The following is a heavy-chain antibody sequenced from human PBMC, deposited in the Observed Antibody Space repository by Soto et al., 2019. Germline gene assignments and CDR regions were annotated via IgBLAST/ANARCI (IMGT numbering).Heavy chain of an antibody. J-gene: IGHJ6*02. CDR2: ISSSSSYI. D-gene: IGHD2-2*02. CDR3: ARWECTSCYIRDYGMDV. Sequence: GGSLRLSCAASGFTFSSYSMNWVRQAPGKGLEWVSSISSSSSYIYYADSVKGRFTISRDNAKNSLYLQMNSLRAEDTAVYYCARWECTSCYIRDYGMDVWGQGTTVTVSS. CDR1: GFTFSSYS. V-gene: IGHV3-21*01.